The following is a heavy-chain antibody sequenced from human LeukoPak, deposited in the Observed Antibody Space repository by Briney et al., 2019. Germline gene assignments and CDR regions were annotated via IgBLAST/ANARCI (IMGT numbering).Heavy chain of an antibody. D-gene: IGHD6-13*01. Sequence: ASVKVSCKASGYTFTSYGISWVRQAPGQGLEWMGWISAYNGNTNYAQKLQGRVTMTTDTSTSTAYMELRSLRSGDTAVYYCARDRLYSSSVGYYYYYYGMDVWGQGTTVTVSS. V-gene: IGHV1-18*01. CDR1: GYTFTSYG. CDR3: ARDRLYSSSVGYYYYYYGMDV. CDR2: ISAYNGNT. J-gene: IGHJ6*02.